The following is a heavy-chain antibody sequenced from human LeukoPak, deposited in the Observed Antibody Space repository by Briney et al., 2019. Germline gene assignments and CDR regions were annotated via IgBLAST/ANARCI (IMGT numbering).Heavy chain of an antibody. J-gene: IGHJ4*02. Sequence: ASETLSLTCTVSGYSISSGYYWGWIRQPPGKGLEWLGYIYHSGSTDYNPSLKSRVTISVDTSKSQFSLKLTSVTAADTAVYYCATLTTVVTAYYFDYWGQGTLVTVSS. CDR1: GYSISSGYY. CDR2: IYHSGST. CDR3: ATLTTVVTAYYFDY. V-gene: IGHV4-38-2*02. D-gene: IGHD4-23*01.